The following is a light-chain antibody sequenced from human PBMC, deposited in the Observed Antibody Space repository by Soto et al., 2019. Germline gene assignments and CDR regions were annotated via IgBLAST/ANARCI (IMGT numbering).Light chain of an antibody. J-gene: IGKJ2*01. CDR3: QQASSFPHT. V-gene: IGKV1-12*01. Sequence: DIQMTQSPSSVSASVGDRVTITCRASVGISNWLAWYQHKPGKASKLLIYGASNLQSEVPLRFSGSGSGTDFTLTINNLQPEDFATYYCQQASSFPHTFGQGTKVDIK. CDR2: GAS. CDR1: VGISNW.